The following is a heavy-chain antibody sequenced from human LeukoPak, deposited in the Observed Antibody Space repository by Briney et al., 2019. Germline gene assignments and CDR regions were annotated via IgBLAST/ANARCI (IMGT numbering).Heavy chain of an antibody. V-gene: IGHV4-31*03. CDR2: IYYSGST. D-gene: IGHD3-22*01. CDR1: GASISSGGYY. Sequence: SQTLSLTCTVSGASISSGGYYWSWIRQHPGKGLEWIGYIYYSGSTYYNPSLKSRVTISVDTSNNQFSLKMSSVTAADTAVYYCARGYYYDGSGHDSFDTWGQGTMVTVSS. CDR3: ARGYYYDGSGHDSFDT. J-gene: IGHJ3*02.